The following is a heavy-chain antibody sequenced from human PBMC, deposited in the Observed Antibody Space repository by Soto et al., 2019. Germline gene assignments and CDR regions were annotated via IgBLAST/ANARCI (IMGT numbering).Heavy chain of an antibody. CDR3: ARVGTDYGSGSPYYSDY. Sequence: GGSLRLSCAASGFTFSTYVMSWVRQAPGKGLEWVSSIGGGGATFYADSVKGRFTISRDNAKSSVHLQMNSLRAEDTAVYFCARVGTDYGSGSPYYSDYRGQGTLVTVSS. J-gene: IGHJ4*02. D-gene: IGHD3-10*01. V-gene: IGHV3-21*06. CDR2: IGGGGAT. CDR1: GFTFSTYV.